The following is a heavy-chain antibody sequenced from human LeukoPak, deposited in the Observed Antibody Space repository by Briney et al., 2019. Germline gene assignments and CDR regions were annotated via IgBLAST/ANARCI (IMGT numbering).Heavy chain of an antibody. J-gene: IGHJ3*02. CDR2: IIPIFGTA. CDR3: ARDQKDYYGSSDI. D-gene: IGHD3-10*01. V-gene: IGHV1-69*13. Sequence: SVKVSCKASGGTFSSYAISWVRQAPGQGLEWMGGIIPIFGTANYAQKFQGRVTITAGESTSTAYMELSSLRSEDTAVYYCARDQKDYYGSSDIWGQGTMVTVSS. CDR1: GGTFSSYA.